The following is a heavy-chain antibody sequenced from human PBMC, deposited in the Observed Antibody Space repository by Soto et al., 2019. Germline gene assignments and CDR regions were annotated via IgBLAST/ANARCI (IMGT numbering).Heavy chain of an antibody. D-gene: IGHD3-16*01. V-gene: IGHV1-8*01. Sequence: QVQLVQSGAEVKKPGASVKVSCKASGYTFTSYDINWVRQATGQGLEYLGWMNPNSGNTGYVQKFQGRVTMTRDTSISTAYMELSSLRSEDTAVYYCARGIKYRDYSRWFDPWGQVTLVTVSS. J-gene: IGHJ5*02. CDR2: MNPNSGNT. CDR1: GYTFTSYD. CDR3: ARGIKYRDYSRWFDP.